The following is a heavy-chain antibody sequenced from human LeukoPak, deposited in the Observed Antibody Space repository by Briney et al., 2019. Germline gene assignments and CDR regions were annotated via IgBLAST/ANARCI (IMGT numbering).Heavy chain of an antibody. CDR1: GFTFSSHW. CDR2: INWNGGGT. D-gene: IGHD3-22*01. Sequence: GGSLRLSCAASGFTFSSHWMSWVRQAPGKGLEWVSGINWNGGGTSYADSVKGRFTISRDNAKNSLSLQMDSLRAEDTALYYCAGDVNYYDSSGYYSSFDYWGQGTLVTVSS. J-gene: IGHJ4*02. V-gene: IGHV3-20*04. CDR3: AGDVNYYDSSGYYSSFDY.